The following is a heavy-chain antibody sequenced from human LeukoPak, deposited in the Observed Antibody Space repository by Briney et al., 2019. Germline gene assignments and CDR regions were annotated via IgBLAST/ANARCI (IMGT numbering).Heavy chain of an antibody. Sequence: PSETLSLTCTVSSDSFTSYYWSWIRQPAGKGLEWIGRIYTSGSTNYNPSLKSRVTMSVDMSKNQFSLKLSSVAAADTAVYYYARGTGVINFDYWGQGILVTVSS. CDR3: ARGTGVINFDY. J-gene: IGHJ4*02. CDR2: IYTSGST. D-gene: IGHD2/OR15-2a*01. V-gene: IGHV4-4*07. CDR1: SDSFTSYY.